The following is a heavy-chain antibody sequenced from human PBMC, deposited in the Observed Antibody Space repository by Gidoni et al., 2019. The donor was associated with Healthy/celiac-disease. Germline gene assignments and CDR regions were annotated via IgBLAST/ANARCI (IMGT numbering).Heavy chain of an antibody. V-gene: IGHV4-34*01. J-gene: IGHJ5*02. Sequence: QVQLQQWRAGLLKPSETLSLTCAVYGGSFSGYYWSWIRQPPGKGLEWIGEINHSGSTNYNPSLKSRVTISVDTSKNQFSLKLSSVTAADTAVYYCARGKRGQPPRGMIVVVRPLWFDPWGQGTLVTVSS. CDR2: INHSGST. CDR1: GGSFSGYY. CDR3: ARGKRGQPPRGMIVVVRPLWFDP. D-gene: IGHD3-22*01.